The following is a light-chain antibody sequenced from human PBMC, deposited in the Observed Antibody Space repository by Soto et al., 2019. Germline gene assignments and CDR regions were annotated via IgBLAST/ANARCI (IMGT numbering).Light chain of an antibody. CDR2: EVS. V-gene: IGLV2-8*01. CDR1: SSDVGGYNY. CDR3: SSYAGSNNLGVV. J-gene: IGLJ2*01. Sequence: QSALTQPPSASGSRGQSVTISCTGTSSDVGGYNYVSWYQQHPGKAPKLMIYEVSKRPSGVPDRFSGSKSGNTASLTVSGLQAEDEADYYCSSYAGSNNLGVVFGGGTKLTVL.